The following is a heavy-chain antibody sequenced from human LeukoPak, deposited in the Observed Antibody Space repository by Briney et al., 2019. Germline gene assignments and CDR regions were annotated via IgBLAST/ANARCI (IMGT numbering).Heavy chain of an antibody. CDR1: GFTFNSYP. J-gene: IGHJ4*02. V-gene: IGHV3-23*01. CDR3: AKWICDSRGYYYDY. CDR2: ISGSSDDI. D-gene: IGHD3-22*01. Sequence: PGGSLRLSCAGCGFTFNSYPMRWVRQAPGKGLEWVSVISGSSDDIAYAEYVKGRFTISRHNSRNTLYLQMHSLRAADTSVYYCAKWICDSRGYYYDYWVQGTLVTVSS.